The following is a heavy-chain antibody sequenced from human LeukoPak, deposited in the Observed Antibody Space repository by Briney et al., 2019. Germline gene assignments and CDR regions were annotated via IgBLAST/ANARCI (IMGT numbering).Heavy chain of an antibody. CDR3: AKAGGSYYVYYYYYMDV. D-gene: IGHD1-26*01. V-gene: IGHV3-30*18. Sequence: GGSLRLSCAASGFTFSSYGMHWVRQAPGKGLEWVAVISYDGSNKYYADSVKGRFTISRDNSKNTLYLQMNSLRAEDTAVYYCAKAGGSYYVYYYYYMDVWGKGTTVTVSS. CDR2: ISYDGSNK. J-gene: IGHJ6*03. CDR1: GFTFSSYG.